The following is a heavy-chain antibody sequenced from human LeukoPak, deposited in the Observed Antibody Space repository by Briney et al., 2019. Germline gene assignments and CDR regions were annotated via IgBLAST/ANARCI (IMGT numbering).Heavy chain of an antibody. CDR3: AKDSGSGWYEAHFDP. V-gene: IGHV3-30*02. Sequence: PGGSLRLSCAASGFTFNTYGMHWVRQAPGKGLEWVAFIRYDGGIKYYVDSVKGRFTISRDNSKNALYLQINSLRGEDTAVYYCAKDSGSGWYEAHFDPWGQGTLVTVSS. D-gene: IGHD6-19*01. CDR2: IRYDGGIK. J-gene: IGHJ5*02. CDR1: GFTFNTYG.